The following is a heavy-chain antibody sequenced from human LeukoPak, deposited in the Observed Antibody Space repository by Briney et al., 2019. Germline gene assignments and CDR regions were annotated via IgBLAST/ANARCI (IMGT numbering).Heavy chain of an antibody. D-gene: IGHD4-23*01. CDR3: ARERDGNIFDY. V-gene: IGHV3-23*01. J-gene: IGHJ4*02. Sequence: PGGSLRLSCAASGFSFANHAMSWVRQTPGKGLEWVSAISGGGDITYYADSVTGRFTISRDNSKNTLYLQMNSLRAEDTAVYYCARERDGNIFDYWGQGTLVTVSS. CDR1: GFSFANHA. CDR2: ISGGGDIT.